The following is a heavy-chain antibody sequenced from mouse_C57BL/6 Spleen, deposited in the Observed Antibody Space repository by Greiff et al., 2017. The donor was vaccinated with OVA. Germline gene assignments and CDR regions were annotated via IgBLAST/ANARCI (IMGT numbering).Heavy chain of an antibody. Sequence: QVQLQQPGAELVKPGASVKMSCKASGYTFTSYWITWVKQRPGQGLEWIGDIYPGSGSTNYNEKFKSKATLTVDTSSSTAYMQLSSLTSEDSAVYYCARGGFTTVVGDYWGQGTTLTVSS. CDR3: ARGGFTTVVGDY. D-gene: IGHD1-1*01. J-gene: IGHJ2*01. CDR2: IYPGSGST. V-gene: IGHV1-55*01. CDR1: GYTFTSYW.